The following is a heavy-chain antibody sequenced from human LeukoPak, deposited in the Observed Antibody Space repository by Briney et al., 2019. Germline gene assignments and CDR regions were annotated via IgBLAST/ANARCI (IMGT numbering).Heavy chain of an antibody. D-gene: IGHD3-10*01. CDR1: GFNFISYE. J-gene: IGHJ6*03. V-gene: IGHV3-48*03. CDR2: ISSSGTI. Sequence: PGGSPRLSCAASGFNFISYEMNWVRQAPGKGLEWISYISSSGTIYYAESVKGRFTISRDDGKSELYLQMNSLRAEDTATYFCSRHDDGAGTYYFSYYMDVWGRGTTVTVSS. CDR3: SRHDDGAGTYYFSYYMDV.